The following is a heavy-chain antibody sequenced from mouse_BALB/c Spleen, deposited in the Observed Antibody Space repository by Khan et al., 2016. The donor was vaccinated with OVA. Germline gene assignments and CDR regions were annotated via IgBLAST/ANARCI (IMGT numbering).Heavy chain of an antibody. Sequence: QVQLKESGPGLVQPSQSLSITCTVSGFSLTSYGVHWVRQSPGKGLEWLGVIWSGGITDYNAAFISRLSISKDNSKSQVFFKMNSLQPDDTAIYYGARNQGGYYGSSAGFAYWGQGTLVTVSA. D-gene: IGHD1-1*01. CDR1: GFSLTSYG. CDR2: IWSGGIT. CDR3: ARNQGGYYGSSAGFAY. V-gene: IGHV2-4-1*01. J-gene: IGHJ3*01.